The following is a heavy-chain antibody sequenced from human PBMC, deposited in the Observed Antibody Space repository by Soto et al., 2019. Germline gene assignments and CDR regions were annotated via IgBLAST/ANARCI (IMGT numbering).Heavy chain of an antibody. V-gene: IGHV3-74*01. CDR3: ARAQYYYDSGGYYPDY. CDR2: INSDGSST. Sequence: GSLRLSCAASGFTFSSYWMHWVRQAPGKGLVWVSGINSDGSSTTYADSVKGRFTISRDNAQNTLNLQTNSLRAEDTAVYYCARAQYYYDSGGYYPDYWGQGTLVTVSS. J-gene: IGHJ4*02. D-gene: IGHD3-22*01. CDR1: GFTFSSYW.